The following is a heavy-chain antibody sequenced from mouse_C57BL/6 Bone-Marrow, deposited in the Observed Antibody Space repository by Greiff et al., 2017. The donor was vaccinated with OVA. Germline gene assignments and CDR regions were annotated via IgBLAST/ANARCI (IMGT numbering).Heavy chain of an antibody. V-gene: IGHV1-59*01. CDR1: GYTFTSYW. CDR2: IDPSDSYT. CDR3: ARSRRPRGYYFDY. D-gene: IGHD6-1*01. J-gene: IGHJ2*01. Sequence: VKLQQPGAELVRPGTSVKLSCKASGYTFTSYWMHWVKQRPGQGLEWIGVIDPSDSYTNYNQKFKGKATLTVDTSSSTAYMQLSSLTSEDSAVYYCARSRRPRGYYFDYWGQGTTLTVSS.